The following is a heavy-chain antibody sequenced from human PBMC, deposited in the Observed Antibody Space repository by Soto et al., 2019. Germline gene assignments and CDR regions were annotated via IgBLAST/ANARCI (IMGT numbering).Heavy chain of an antibody. CDR2: IYSGGST. CDR1: GFTVSSNY. D-gene: IGHD2-2*02. V-gene: IGHV3-66*01. CDR3: ARAPRGYCSSTSCYSAYAFDI. Sequence: EVQLVESWGGLVQPGGSLRLSCAASGFTVSSNYMSWVRQAPGKGLEWVSVIYSGGSTYYADSVKGRFTISRDNSKNTLYIQMNSLRAEDTAVYYCARAPRGYCSSTSCYSAYAFDIWGQGTMVTVSS. J-gene: IGHJ3*02.